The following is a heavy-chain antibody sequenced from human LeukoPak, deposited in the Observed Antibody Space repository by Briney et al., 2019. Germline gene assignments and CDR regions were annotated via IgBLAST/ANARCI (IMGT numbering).Heavy chain of an antibody. CDR1: GFTFDDYA. CDR2: ISGSGSTI. CDR3: AREGALTVTKDAFDI. V-gene: IGHV3-48*03. J-gene: IGHJ3*02. Sequence: HPGGSLRLSCAASGFTFDDYAMDWVRQAPGKGLEWVSYISGSGSTISYADSVKGRFTISRDNAKNSLYLQMNSLRAEDTAVYFCAREGALTVTKDAFDIWGQGTMVTVSS. D-gene: IGHD4-17*01.